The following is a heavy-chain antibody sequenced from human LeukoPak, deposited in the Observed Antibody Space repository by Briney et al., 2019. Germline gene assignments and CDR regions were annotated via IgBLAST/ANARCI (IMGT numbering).Heavy chain of an antibody. D-gene: IGHD3-10*01. V-gene: IGHV1-2*02. Sequence: ASVKVSCKASGYTFTGYYMHWVRQAPGQGLEWMGWINPNSGGTNYAQKFQGRVTMTRDTSISTAYMELSRLRSDDTAVYYCARSGGMVRGVIITPYYYGMDVWGQGTTVTVSS. CDR3: ARSGGMVRGVIITPYYYGMDV. CDR1: GYTFTGYY. CDR2: INPNSGGT. J-gene: IGHJ6*02.